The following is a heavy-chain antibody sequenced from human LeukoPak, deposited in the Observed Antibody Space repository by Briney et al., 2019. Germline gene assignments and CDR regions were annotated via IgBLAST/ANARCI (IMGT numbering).Heavy chain of an antibody. Sequence: PSETLSLTCTVSGGSISSYYWSWIRQPPGKGLEWIGYIYYSGSTNYNPSLKSRVTISVDTSKNQFSLKLSSVTAADTAVYYCARQGSRGIATAGHFQHWGQGTLVTVSS. CDR1: GGSISSYY. V-gene: IGHV4-59*08. CDR3: ARQGSRGIATAGHFQH. CDR2: IYYSGST. J-gene: IGHJ1*01. D-gene: IGHD6-13*01.